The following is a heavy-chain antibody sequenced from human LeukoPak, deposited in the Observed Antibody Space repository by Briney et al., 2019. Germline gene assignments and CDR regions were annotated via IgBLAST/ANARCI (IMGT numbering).Heavy chain of an antibody. Sequence: SVKVSCKASGGTFSSYAISWVRQAPGQGLEWMGGIIPIFGTANYAQKFQGRVTITADESTSTAYMELSSLRSEDTAVYYCARVGMVTMTNRYYFDYWGQGTLVTVSS. V-gene: IGHV1-69*13. CDR3: ARVGMVTMTNRYYFDY. CDR1: GGTFSSYA. D-gene: IGHD3-22*01. J-gene: IGHJ4*02. CDR2: IIPIFGTA.